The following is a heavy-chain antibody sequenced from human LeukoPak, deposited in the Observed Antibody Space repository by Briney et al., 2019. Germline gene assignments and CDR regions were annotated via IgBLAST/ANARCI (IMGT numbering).Heavy chain of an antibody. J-gene: IGHJ4*02. CDR2: IIPIFGTA. CDR3: AREREIVGATEYYFDY. D-gene: IGHD1-26*01. Sequence: GASVKVSCKASGGTFSSYAISWVRQAPGQGLEWMGGIIPIFGTANYAQKFQGRVTITADESTSTAYMELSSLRSEDTAVYYCAREREIVGATEYYFDYWGQGTLVTVSS. V-gene: IGHV1-69*13. CDR1: GGTFSSYA.